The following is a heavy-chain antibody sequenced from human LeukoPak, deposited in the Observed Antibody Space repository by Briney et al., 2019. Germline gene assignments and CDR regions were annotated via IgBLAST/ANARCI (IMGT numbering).Heavy chain of an antibody. CDR2: ISSNGGST. CDR1: GFTFSSYA. CDR3: ARVPYYYYMYV. V-gene: IGHV3-64*01. J-gene: IGHJ6*03. Sequence: PGGSLRLSCAASGFTFSSYAMHWVRQAPGKGLEYVSAISSNGGSTYYANSVKGRFTISRDNSKNTLYLQMGSLRAEDMAVYYCARVPYYYYMYVWGKGTTVTVSS.